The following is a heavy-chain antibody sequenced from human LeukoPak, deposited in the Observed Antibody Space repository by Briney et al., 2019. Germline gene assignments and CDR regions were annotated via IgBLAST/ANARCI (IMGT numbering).Heavy chain of an antibody. J-gene: IGHJ4*02. Sequence: GGSLRLSCVGSGFTFGEYGMHWVRQVPGKGLEWVSHITWDGGSTYYAGSVKGRFTISRDNSKNSLYLQMNSLRAEDTAVYYCAKDLDYDSSGYTDWGQGTLVTVSS. CDR2: ITWDGGST. V-gene: IGHV3-43D*03. CDR3: AKDLDYDSSGYTD. D-gene: IGHD3-22*01. CDR1: GFTFGEYG.